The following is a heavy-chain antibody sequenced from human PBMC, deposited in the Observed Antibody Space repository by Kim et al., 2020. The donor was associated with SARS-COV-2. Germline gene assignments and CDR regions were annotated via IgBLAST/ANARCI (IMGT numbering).Heavy chain of an antibody. CDR1: GFSLSTSGMC. CDR2: IDWDDDK. Sequence: SGPTLVNPTQTLTLTCTFSGFSLSTSGMCVSWIRQPPGKALEWLALIDWDDDKYYSTSLKTRLTISKDTSKNQVVLTMTNMDPVDTATYYCARISSYDILTGYYGPFDPWGQGTLVTVSS. J-gene: IGHJ5*02. D-gene: IGHD3-9*01. CDR3: ARISSYDILTGYYGPFDP. V-gene: IGHV2-70*01.